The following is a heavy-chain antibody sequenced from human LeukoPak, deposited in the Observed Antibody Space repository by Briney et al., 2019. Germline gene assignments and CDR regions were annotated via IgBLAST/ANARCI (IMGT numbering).Heavy chain of an antibody. CDR1: GYTFTSYY. CDR2: INPSGGST. J-gene: IGHJ4*02. Sequence: GASVKVSCKASGYTFTSYYMHWVRQAPGQGLEWMGIINPSGGSTSYAQKVQGRVAMTRDMSTSTVYMELSSLRSEDTAVYYCARRAGAYSHPYDYWGQGTLVTVSS. D-gene: IGHD4/OR15-4a*01. V-gene: IGHV1-46*01. CDR3: ARRAGAYSHPYDY.